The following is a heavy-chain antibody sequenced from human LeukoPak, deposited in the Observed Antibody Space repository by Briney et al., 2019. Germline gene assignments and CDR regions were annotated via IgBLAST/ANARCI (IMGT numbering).Heavy chain of an antibody. CDR2: LYCAGSK. CDR1: GFTVSSNY. CDR3: ARAVGGTIYFDY. J-gene: IGHJ4*02. D-gene: IGHD1-26*01. V-gene: IGHV3-66*01. Sequence: GGSLRLSCAVSGFTVSSNYMSWVRQVPGKGLEWVSSLYCAGSKYYVDSVKGRFTISRDNSKNTLYLQMDSLRAEDTAVYYCARAVGGTIYFDYWGQGTLVT.